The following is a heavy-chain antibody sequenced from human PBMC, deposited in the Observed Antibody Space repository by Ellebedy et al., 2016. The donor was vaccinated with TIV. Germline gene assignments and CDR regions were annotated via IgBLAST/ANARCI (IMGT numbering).Heavy chain of an antibody. CDR3: VKGSQESVRIPDY. CDR2: MTGSGDYI. J-gene: IGHJ4*02. V-gene: IGHV3-23*01. Sequence: GESLKISXAASGFTYSSYSMGWARQAPGKGLEWVSVMTGSGDYIYYAAPVKGRFTISRDNSKDMLYLQMNSLRVEDTAVYYCVKGSQESVRIPDYWGQGTLVTVSS. CDR1: GFTYSSYS. D-gene: IGHD2-2*02.